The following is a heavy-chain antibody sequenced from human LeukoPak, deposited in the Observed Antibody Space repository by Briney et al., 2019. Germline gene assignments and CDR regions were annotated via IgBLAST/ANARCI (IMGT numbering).Heavy chain of an antibody. CDR1: GGSISSYY. V-gene: IGHV4-4*07. J-gene: IGHJ6*03. CDR3: ARDSPAVAGRYYYYYYMDV. Sequence: SETLSLTCTVSGGSISSYYWSWIRQPAGKGLQWIGRIYTSWSTNYNPSLKSRVTMSVVTSKNQFSLKLSSVTAADTAVYYCARDSPAVAGRYYYYYYMDVWGKGTTVTVSS. D-gene: IGHD6-19*01. CDR2: IYTSWST.